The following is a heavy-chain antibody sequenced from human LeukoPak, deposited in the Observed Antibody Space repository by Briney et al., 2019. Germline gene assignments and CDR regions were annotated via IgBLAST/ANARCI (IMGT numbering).Heavy chain of an antibody. CDR3: ARSGGELLAGFDY. Sequence: SETLSLTCTVSGYSISSGYYWGWIRQPPGKGLEWIGSIYHSGSTYYNPSLKSRVTISVDTSKNQFSLKLSSVTAADTAVYYCARSGGELLAGFDYWGQGTLVTVSS. CDR2: IYHSGST. J-gene: IGHJ4*02. V-gene: IGHV4-38-2*02. CDR1: GYSISSGYY. D-gene: IGHD3-10*01.